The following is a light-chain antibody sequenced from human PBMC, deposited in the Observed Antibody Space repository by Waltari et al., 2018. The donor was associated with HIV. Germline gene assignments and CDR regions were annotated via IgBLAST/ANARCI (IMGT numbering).Light chain of an antibody. CDR2: EVN. CDR1: SSDIGNYDI. CDR3: CSYVTTGTWV. J-gene: IGLJ3*02. Sequence: QSALTQPASVSASPGQSITISCTGTSSDIGNYDIVSWYQQRPGKAPKLMIYEVNKWPSGVSNRFSGSKSGITASLTISGLQAEDEADYYCCSYVTTGTWVFGGGTKLTVL. V-gene: IGLV2-23*02.